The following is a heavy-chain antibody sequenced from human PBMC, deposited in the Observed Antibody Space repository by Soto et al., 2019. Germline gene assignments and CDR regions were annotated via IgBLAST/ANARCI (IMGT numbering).Heavy chain of an antibody. Sequence: SVKVSCKASGGTFSSYAISWVRQAPGQGLEWMGGIIPIFGTANYAQKFQGRVTITADESTSTAYMELSSLRSEDTAVYYCARNDISPSAYYYGMDVWGQGTTVTVSS. J-gene: IGHJ6*02. D-gene: IGHD3-9*01. CDR1: GGTFSSYA. CDR2: IIPIFGTA. CDR3: ARNDISPSAYYYGMDV. V-gene: IGHV1-69*13.